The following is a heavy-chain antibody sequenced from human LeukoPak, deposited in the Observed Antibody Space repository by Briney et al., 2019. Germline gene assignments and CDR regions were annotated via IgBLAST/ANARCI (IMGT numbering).Heavy chain of an antibody. V-gene: IGHV5-51*01. CDR3: ARQDILTGYYAYGMDV. D-gene: IGHD3-9*01. CDR1: GYSFTSYW. Sequence: GESLKISCKGSGYSFTSYWIGWVRQMPGKGLEWMGIIYPGDSDTRYSPSFQGQVTISADKSISTAYLQWSSLKASDTAMYYCARQDILTGYYAYGMDVWGQGTTVAVSS. CDR2: IYPGDSDT. J-gene: IGHJ6*02.